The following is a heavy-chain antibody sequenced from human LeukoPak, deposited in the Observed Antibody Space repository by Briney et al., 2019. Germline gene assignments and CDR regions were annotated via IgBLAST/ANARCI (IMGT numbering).Heavy chain of an antibody. J-gene: IGHJ4*02. V-gene: IGHV1-2*02. CDR2: INPNSGGT. Sequence: VKVSCKASGYTFTGYYMHWVRQAPGQGLEWMGWINPNSGGTNYAQKFQGRVTMTRDTSNSTAYMELSRLRSDDTAVYYCARDSVYYGDYAYYFDYWGQGTLVTVSS. CDR1: GYTFTGYY. D-gene: IGHD4-17*01. CDR3: ARDSVYYGDYAYYFDY.